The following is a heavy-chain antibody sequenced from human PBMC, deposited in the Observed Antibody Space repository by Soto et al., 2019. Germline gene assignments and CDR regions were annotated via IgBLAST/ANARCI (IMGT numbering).Heavy chain of an antibody. CDR2: IYYSGST. Sequence: SETLSLTCTVSGGSISSYYWSWIRQPPGKGLEWIGYIYYSGSTNYNPSLKSRVTISVDTSKNQFSLKLSSVTAADTAVYYCATGGVSDSSGWYPSFDYWGQGTLVTVSS. CDR1: GGSISSYY. D-gene: IGHD6-19*01. J-gene: IGHJ4*02. V-gene: IGHV4-59*08. CDR3: ATGGVSDSSGWYPSFDY.